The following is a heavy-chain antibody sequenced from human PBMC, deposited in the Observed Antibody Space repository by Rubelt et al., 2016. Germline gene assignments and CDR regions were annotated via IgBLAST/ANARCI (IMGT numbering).Heavy chain of an antibody. V-gene: IGHV4-61*01. CDR1: GGSISSSSYY. CDR2: IYYSGST. CDR3: ARGRFLEWLPPDY. J-gene: IGHJ4*02. D-gene: IGHD3-3*01. Sequence: QLQLQESGPGLVKPSETLSLTCTVSGGSISSSSYYWSWIRQPPGKGLEWIGYIYYSGSTNYNPSLKSRVTISVDTSKNQFSLKLSSVTAADTAVYYCARGRFLEWLPPDYWGQGTLATVSS.